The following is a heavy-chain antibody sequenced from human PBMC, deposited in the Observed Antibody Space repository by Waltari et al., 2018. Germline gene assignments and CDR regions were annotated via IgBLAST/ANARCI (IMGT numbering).Heavy chain of an antibody. CDR3: AKDAFGNTYLDS. Sequence: QVQLVESGGGVVQPGMSMSLSCVASGSTLSSFCMHWVRQAPGKGLGWVALIWFGGGETYYADSVRGRFTISRDNSKNTLYLDINSLRVDDTAIYYCAKDAFGNTYLDSWGQGTRVTVSS. J-gene: IGHJ4*02. CDR1: GSTLSSFC. D-gene: IGHD3-10*01. CDR2: IWFGGGET. V-gene: IGHV3-33*06.